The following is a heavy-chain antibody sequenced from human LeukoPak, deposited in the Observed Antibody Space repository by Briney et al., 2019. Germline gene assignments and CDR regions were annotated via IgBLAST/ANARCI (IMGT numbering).Heavy chain of an antibody. CDR2: ISSSGSTI. D-gene: IGHD6-19*01. J-gene: IGHJ4*02. V-gene: IGHV3-48*03. Sequence: GGSLRLSCAASGFTFSSYEMNWVRQAPGKGLXXXXYISSSGSTIYYADSVKGRFTISRDNAKNSLYLQMNSLRAEDTAVYYCARGGGGQWLVYFDYWGQGTLVTVSS. CDR1: GFTFSSYE. CDR3: ARGGGGQWLVYFDY.